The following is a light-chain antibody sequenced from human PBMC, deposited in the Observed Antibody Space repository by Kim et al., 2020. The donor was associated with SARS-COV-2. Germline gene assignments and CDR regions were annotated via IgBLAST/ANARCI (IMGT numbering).Light chain of an antibody. Sequence: EIVMTKSTDSMAVSLDERATITCKSSQSVLSSSDNKNYLAWYQQKPGQPPKVVVYWASARESGVPDRFSGSGSETDFTLTISSLQAEDVAVYYCQQYYITPWTFGQGTKVDIK. CDR2: WAS. V-gene: IGKV4-1*01. J-gene: IGKJ1*01. CDR1: QSVLSSSDNKNY. CDR3: QQYYITPWT.